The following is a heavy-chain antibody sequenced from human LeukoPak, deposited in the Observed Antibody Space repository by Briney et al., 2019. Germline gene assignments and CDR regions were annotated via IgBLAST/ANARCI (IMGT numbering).Heavy chain of an antibody. J-gene: IGHJ6*04. CDR1: GYTLTELS. CDR2: FDPEDGET. Sequence: ASVKVSCKVSGYTLTELSMHWVRQAPGKGLEWMGGFDPEDGETIYAQKFQGRVTMTEDTSTDTAYMELSSLRSEDTAVYYCATSIVVVPAATIMYSYGMDVGGKGTTVTVSS. D-gene: IGHD2-2*01. CDR3: ATSIVVVPAATIMYSYGMDV. V-gene: IGHV1-24*01.